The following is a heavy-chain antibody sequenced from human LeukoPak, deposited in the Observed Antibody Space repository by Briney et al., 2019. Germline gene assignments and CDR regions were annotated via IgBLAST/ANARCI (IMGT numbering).Heavy chain of an antibody. D-gene: IGHD2-15*01. Sequence: SQTLSLTCAVSGGSISSDDYYWSWIRQPPGKVLEWICYISYTGSTYDPPSLRSRVSISIDTSKKHFSLNLRSVTAADTAVYYCARDLVSGPSRGLDVWGQGTTVTVSS. J-gene: IGHJ6*02. CDR1: GGSISSDDYY. CDR3: ARDLVSGPSRGLDV. V-gene: IGHV4-30-4*01. CDR2: ISYTGST.